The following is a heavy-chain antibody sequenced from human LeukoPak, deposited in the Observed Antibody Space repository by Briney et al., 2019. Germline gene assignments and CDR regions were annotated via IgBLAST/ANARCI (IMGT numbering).Heavy chain of an antibody. V-gene: IGHV3-11*04. J-gene: IGHJ3*02. CDR1: GFTFSDYY. Sequence: PGGSLRLSCAASGFTFSDYYMSWIRQAPGKGLEWVSCISSSGTTIYYADSVKGRFTISRDSFKNTLYLQMNSLRPEDTAVYYCAKEGDYYGSGSYRDGFDIWGQGTRATVSS. CDR2: ISSSGTTI. D-gene: IGHD3-10*01. CDR3: AKEGDYYGSGSYRDGFDI.